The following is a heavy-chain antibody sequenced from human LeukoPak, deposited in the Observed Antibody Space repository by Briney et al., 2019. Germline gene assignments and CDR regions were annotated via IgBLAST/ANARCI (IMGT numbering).Heavy chain of an antibody. CDR3: ANGSGPYGYSYGRNFDY. CDR2: ISGSGGDT. CDR1: GFIFSSYA. J-gene: IGHJ4*02. D-gene: IGHD5-18*01. Sequence: GGSLRLSCAASGFIFSSYAMSWVRQAPGKGLEWVSAISGSGGDTFYADSVKGRFTISRDTSKNTLYLQMNSLRAEDTAVYYCANGSGPYGYSYGRNFDYWGQGALVTVSS. V-gene: IGHV3-23*01.